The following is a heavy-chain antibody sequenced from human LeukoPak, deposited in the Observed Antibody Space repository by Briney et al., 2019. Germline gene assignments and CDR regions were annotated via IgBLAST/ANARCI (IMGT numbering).Heavy chain of an antibody. CDR1: GFTVRNNY. J-gene: IGHJ1*01. Sequence: GGSLRLSCAVSGFTVRNNYMSWVRQAPGKGLECVSVIYSGGDTYYADSVKGRFSISRDNSKNTLYIQMNSLRAEDTAVFYCAVLNSGWRFQHWGQGTLVTVSS. CDR2: IYSGGDT. V-gene: IGHV3-53*01. CDR3: AVLNSGWRFQH. D-gene: IGHD6-19*01.